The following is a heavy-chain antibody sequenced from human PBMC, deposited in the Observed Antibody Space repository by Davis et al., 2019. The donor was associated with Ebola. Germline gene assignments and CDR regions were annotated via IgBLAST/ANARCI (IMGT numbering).Heavy chain of an antibody. Sequence: ASVKVSCKASGYPFTSYAISWVRQAPGQGLEWVGIIDPSGGGTNYARKFQGTVTMTRDTSTTTVYMELNGLRSDDTAVYFCARDDKVMHFDYWGQGTLVTVSS. D-gene: IGHD3-16*01. CDR3: ARDDKVMHFDY. CDR2: IDPSGGGT. V-gene: IGHV1-46*01. J-gene: IGHJ4*02. CDR1: GYPFTSYA.